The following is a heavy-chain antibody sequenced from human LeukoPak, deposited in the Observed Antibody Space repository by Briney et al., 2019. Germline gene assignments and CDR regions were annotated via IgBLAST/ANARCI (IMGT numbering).Heavy chain of an antibody. J-gene: IGHJ6*03. CDR3: ARLRSVVVATPADYYYYMDV. Sequence: SETLSLTCAVYGGSFSGYYWSWIRQPPGKGLEWIGEISHSGSTNYNPSLKSRVTISVDTSKNQFSLKLSSVTAADTAVYYCARLRSVVVATPADYYYYMDVWGKGTTVTVSS. CDR1: GGSFSGYY. CDR2: ISHSGST. D-gene: IGHD2-15*01. V-gene: IGHV4-34*01.